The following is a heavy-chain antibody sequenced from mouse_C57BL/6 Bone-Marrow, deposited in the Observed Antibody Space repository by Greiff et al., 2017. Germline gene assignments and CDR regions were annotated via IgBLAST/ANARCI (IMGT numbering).Heavy chain of an antibody. Sequence: QVQLKESGAELARPGASVKLSCKASGYTFTSYGISWVKQRTGQGLEWIGEIYPRSGNTYYNEKFKGKATLTADKSSSTAYMELRSLTSEDSAVYFCARYDDGYHWFAYWGQGTLVTVSA. D-gene: IGHD2-3*01. CDR3: ARYDDGYHWFAY. J-gene: IGHJ3*01. CDR1: GYTFTSYG. CDR2: IYPRSGNT. V-gene: IGHV1-81*01.